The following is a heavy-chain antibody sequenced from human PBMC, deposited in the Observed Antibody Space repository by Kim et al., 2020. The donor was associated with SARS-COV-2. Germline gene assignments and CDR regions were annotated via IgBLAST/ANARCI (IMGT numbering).Heavy chain of an antibody. CDR3: VKYTKGAFLGDK. D-gene: IGHD6-6*01. Sequence: GGSLRLSCAASGFAMSSYSMGWVRQAPGKGLEWVSGIGASGDYKAYIDSVRGRFAISKDNSRDIMYLQMNSLRVEDTAVYFCVKYTKGAFLGDKWGQGTL. CDR2: IGASGDYK. J-gene: IGHJ4*02. V-gene: IGHV3-23*01. CDR1: GFAMSSYS.